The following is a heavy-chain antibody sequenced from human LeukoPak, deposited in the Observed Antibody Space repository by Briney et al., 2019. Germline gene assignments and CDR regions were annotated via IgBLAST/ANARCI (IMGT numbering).Heavy chain of an antibody. D-gene: IGHD6-13*01. CDR2: INHSGST. Sequence: SETLSLTCAVYGGSFSGYYWSWIRQPPGKGLEWIGEINHSGSTNYNPSLKSRVTISVDTSKNQFSLKLSSVTAADTAVYYCARFDPSYSSSWGLDYWGQGTLVTVSS. V-gene: IGHV4-34*01. CDR1: GGSFSGYY. CDR3: ARFDPSYSSSWGLDY. J-gene: IGHJ4*02.